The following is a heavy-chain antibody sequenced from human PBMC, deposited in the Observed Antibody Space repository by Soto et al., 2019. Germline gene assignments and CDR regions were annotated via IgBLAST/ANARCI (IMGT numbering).Heavy chain of an antibody. V-gene: IGHV3-33*01. CDR2: IWYDGSNK. CDR1: GFIFSSYG. J-gene: IGHJ4*02. D-gene: IGHD1-26*01. CDR3: ARAMGAITGARFDY. Sequence: VQLVESGGGLVQPGGSLRLSCAGSGFIFSSYGMHWVRQAPGKGLEWVAVIWYDGSNKYYADSVKGRFTISRDNSKNTLYLQMNSLRAEDTAVYYCARAMGAITGARFDYWGQGTLVTVSS.